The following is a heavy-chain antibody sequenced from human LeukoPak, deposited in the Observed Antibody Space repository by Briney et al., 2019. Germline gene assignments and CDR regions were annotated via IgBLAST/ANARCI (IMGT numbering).Heavy chain of an antibody. V-gene: IGHV3-48*03. J-gene: IGHJ4*02. CDR1: GFTFSSYE. Sequence: GGSLRLSCAASGFTFSSYEMNWVRQAPGKGLEWVSYISSGSTIYDADSVKGRFTISRDNAKNSLYLQMNSLRAEDTAVYYCARESIAVAGAPFDYWGQGTLVTISS. D-gene: IGHD6-19*01. CDR3: ARESIAVAGAPFDY. CDR2: ISSGSTI.